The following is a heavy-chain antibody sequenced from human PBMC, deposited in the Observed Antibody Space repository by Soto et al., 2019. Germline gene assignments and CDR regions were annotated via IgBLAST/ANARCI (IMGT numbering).Heavy chain of an antibody. CDR1: GFTFFSYT. J-gene: IGHJ4*02. CDR2: IGSDGNYI. D-gene: IGHD4-4*01. CDR3: ARDYRQFDS. Sequence: GGSLRLSCAASGFTFFSYTMNWVRQAPGKGLEWVATIGSDGNYIYYADSVKGRFTISRDNAKNLLYLEMNSVRGEDTALYYCARDYRQFDSWGQGTLVTVSS. V-gene: IGHV3-21*01.